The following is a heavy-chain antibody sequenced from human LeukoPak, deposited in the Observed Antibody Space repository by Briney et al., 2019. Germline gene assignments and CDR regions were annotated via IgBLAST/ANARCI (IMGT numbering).Heavy chain of an antibody. J-gene: IGHJ5*02. Sequence: PSETLFLTCTVSGGSISSYYWIWLRQPPGKGLEWIGYIYYSGSTNYNPSLKSRVTISVDTSKNQFSLKLSSVTAADTAVYYCARDHTLSRSGGPNWFDPWGQGTLVTVSS. CDR1: GGSISSYY. D-gene: IGHD2-15*01. CDR3: ARDHTLSRSGGPNWFDP. CDR2: IYYSGST. V-gene: IGHV4-59*01.